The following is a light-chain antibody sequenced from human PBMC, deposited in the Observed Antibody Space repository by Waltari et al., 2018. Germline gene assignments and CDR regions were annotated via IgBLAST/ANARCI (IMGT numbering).Light chain of an antibody. CDR2: EAS. CDR3: QQRTIWSGT. V-gene: IGKV3-11*01. J-gene: IGKJ1*01. CDR1: ESISTY. Sequence: VVVTQSPATLSLSPGERATLSCRASESISTYLAWYQHKPGQAPRLLVYEASNRATGIPARFSGSGSGTDFTLTISSLEPEDFAVYYCQQRTIWSGTFGQGTKVEIK.